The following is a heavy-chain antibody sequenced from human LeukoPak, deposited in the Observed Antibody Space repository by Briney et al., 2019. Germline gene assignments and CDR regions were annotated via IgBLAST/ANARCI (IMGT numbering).Heavy chain of an antibody. Sequence: SETLSLTCTVSGGSISSSSYYWGWIRQPPGKGLEWIGSIYYSGSTYYNPSLKSRVTMSVDTSKNQFSLKLSSVTAADTAVYYCAKARQDCSSTSCYTPNFDYWGQGTLVTVSS. V-gene: IGHV4-39*07. CDR2: IYYSGST. J-gene: IGHJ4*02. D-gene: IGHD2-2*02. CDR1: GGSISSSSYY. CDR3: AKARQDCSSTSCYTPNFDY.